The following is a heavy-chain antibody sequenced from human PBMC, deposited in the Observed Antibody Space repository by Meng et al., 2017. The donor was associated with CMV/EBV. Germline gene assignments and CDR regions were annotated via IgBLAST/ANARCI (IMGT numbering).Heavy chain of an antibody. V-gene: IGHV3-21*01. CDR3: ARESVRWSGYYYDGMDF. Sequence: GGSLRLSCAASGFTFSSYSMNWVRQAPGKGLEWVSSISSSSSYIYYADSVKGRFTISRDNAKNSLYLQMNSLRAEDTAVYYCARESVRWSGYYYDGMDFWGQGTTVTVSS. D-gene: IGHD3-3*01. CDR1: GFTFSSYS. CDR2: ISSSSSYI. J-gene: IGHJ6*02.